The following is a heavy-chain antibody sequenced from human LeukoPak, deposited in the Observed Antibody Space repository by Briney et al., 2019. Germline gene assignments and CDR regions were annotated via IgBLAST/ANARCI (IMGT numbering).Heavy chain of an antibody. CDR2: IVVGSGNT. CDR3: AAVRAYGDYGWGFDY. CDR1: GFTFTSSA. V-gene: IGHV1-58*01. D-gene: IGHD4-17*01. Sequence: GASVKVSCKASGFTFTSSAVQWVRQARGQRLEWIGWIVVGSGNTNYAQKFQERATITRDTSTSTAYMELSSLRSEDTAVYYCAAVRAYGDYGWGFDYWGQGTLVTVSS. J-gene: IGHJ4*02.